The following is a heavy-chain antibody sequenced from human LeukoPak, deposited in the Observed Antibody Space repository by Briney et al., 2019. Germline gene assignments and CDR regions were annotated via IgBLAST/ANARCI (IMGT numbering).Heavy chain of an antibody. Sequence: SETLSLTCAVYGGSFSGYYWSWIRQPPGKGLKWIGDINHSGSTNYNPSLKSRVTISVDTSKNQFSLKLSSVTAADTAVYYCARQLSYIAATHANFDYWGQGTLVTVSS. CDR2: INHSGST. CDR3: ARQLSYIAATHANFDY. CDR1: GGSFSGYY. D-gene: IGHD6-6*01. J-gene: IGHJ4*02. V-gene: IGHV4-34*01.